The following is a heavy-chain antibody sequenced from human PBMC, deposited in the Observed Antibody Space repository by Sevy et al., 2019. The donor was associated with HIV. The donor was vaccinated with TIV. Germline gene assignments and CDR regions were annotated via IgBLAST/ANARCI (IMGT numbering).Heavy chain of an antibody. Sequence: GGSLRLSCAASGFTVSSNYMSWVRQTPGKGLEWISVIYSGGSTYYADTVNGRFTDFRDNSKNTLYLQMRSLRAEDTAVYYCARGVYYYDSSGDYYGPPDAFDIWGQGTMVTVSS. CDR1: GFTVSSNY. CDR2: IYSGGST. D-gene: IGHD3-22*01. V-gene: IGHV3-53*01. CDR3: ARGVYYYDSSGDYYGPPDAFDI. J-gene: IGHJ3*02.